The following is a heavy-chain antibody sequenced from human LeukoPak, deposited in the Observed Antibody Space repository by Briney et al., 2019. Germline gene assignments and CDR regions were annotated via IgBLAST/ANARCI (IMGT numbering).Heavy chain of an antibody. CDR2: ISGGGETT. CDR1: GFTLSSFA. D-gene: IGHD2/OR15-2a*01. Sequence: GGAPRLSCAAPGFTLSSFAMNWGRQAPGKGLEWVSSISGGGETTYYADSVKGRFTISRDNSKNTLYLQMNSLRVEDTAVYYCRDPFDYWGQGTLVTVSS. CDR3: RDPFDY. J-gene: IGHJ4*02. V-gene: IGHV3-23*01.